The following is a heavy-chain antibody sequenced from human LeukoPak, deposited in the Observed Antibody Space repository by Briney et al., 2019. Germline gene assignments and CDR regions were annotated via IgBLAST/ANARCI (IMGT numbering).Heavy chain of an antibody. Sequence: PSETLSLTCAVFGGSFSDYFWSWIRQPPGKGLEWIGEIDHSGGTNYNPSLKSRVTISVDTSKNQFSLKLSSVTAADTAVYYCARGQAFDIWGQGTMVTVSS. CDR2: IDHSGGT. CDR3: ARGQAFDI. CDR1: GGSFSDYF. J-gene: IGHJ3*02. V-gene: IGHV4-34*01.